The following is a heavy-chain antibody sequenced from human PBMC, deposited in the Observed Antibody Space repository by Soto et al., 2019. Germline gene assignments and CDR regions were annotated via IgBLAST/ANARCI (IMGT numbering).Heavy chain of an antibody. Sequence: QVQLVQSGAEVKKPGASVKVSCKASGYTFTSSGISWVRQAPGQGLEWMGWISAYNGNTNYAQKPQGRVTMTTDTFTSTAYMELRSLRADDTAVYYCARTLTLRYLPDYWGQGTLVTVSS. CDR2: ISAYNGNT. CDR1: GYTFTSSG. J-gene: IGHJ4*02. CDR3: ARTLTLRYLPDY. D-gene: IGHD3-9*01. V-gene: IGHV1-18*01.